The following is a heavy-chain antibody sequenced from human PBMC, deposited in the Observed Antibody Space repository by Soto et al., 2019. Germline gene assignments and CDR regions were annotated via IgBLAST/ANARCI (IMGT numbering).Heavy chain of an antibody. J-gene: IGHJ6*02. CDR3: ARSAGYCSSTSCQMGASYYYYGMDV. CDR1: GYTFTGYY. V-gene: IGHV1-2*04. CDR2: INPNCGGT. Sequence: GASVKVSCKASGYTFTGYYMHWVRQAPGQGLEWMGWINPNCGGTNYAQKFQGWVTMTRDTSISTAYMELSRLRSDDTAVYYCARSAGYCSSTSCQMGASYYYYGMDVWGQGTTVTVSS. D-gene: IGHD2-2*01.